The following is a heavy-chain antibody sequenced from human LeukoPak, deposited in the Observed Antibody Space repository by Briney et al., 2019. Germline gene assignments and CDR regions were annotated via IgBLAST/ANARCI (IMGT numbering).Heavy chain of an antibody. Sequence: GGSLRLSCAASGFTFSSYSMNWVRQAPGKGLEWVSSISCSRSYIYYADSVKGRFTISRDNAKNSLYLQMNSLRAEDTAVYYCARDPPDYYDSSGYYPTGDYWGQGTLVTVSS. CDR1: GFTFSSYS. V-gene: IGHV3-21*01. CDR3: ARDPPDYYDSSGYYPTGDY. CDR2: ISCSRSYI. D-gene: IGHD3-22*01. J-gene: IGHJ4*02.